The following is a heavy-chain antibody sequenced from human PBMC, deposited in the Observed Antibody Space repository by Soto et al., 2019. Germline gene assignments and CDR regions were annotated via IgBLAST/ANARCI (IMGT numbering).Heavy chain of an antibody. Sequence: EVQLVESGGGLIQPGGSLRLSCAASGFSVSSNYMSWVRQAPEKGLEWVSVIYSGGNTHYADSVKGRFTISRDNSKNTLYLQMNSLRAEDTAVYYCARDSTWIPYYHYGMDVWGQGTTVTVSS. V-gene: IGHV3-53*01. CDR3: ARDSTWIPYYHYGMDV. CDR1: GFSVSSNY. J-gene: IGHJ6*02. D-gene: IGHD5-18*01. CDR2: IYSGGNT.